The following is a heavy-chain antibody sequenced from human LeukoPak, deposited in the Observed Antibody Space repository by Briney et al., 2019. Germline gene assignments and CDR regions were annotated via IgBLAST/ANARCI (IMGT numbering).Heavy chain of an antibody. CDR1: GFTFNYYS. D-gene: IGHD2-21*01. Sequence: PGGSLRLSCAASGFTFNYYSMNWVRQAPGKGLEWISYIRSSGGTIYYADSVKGRFTISRDDAKDSLYLQMNSLRDEDTAVYYCARPNTRGEYGMDVWGQGTTVTVSS. J-gene: IGHJ6*02. CDR2: IRSSGGTI. CDR3: ARPNTRGEYGMDV. V-gene: IGHV3-48*02.